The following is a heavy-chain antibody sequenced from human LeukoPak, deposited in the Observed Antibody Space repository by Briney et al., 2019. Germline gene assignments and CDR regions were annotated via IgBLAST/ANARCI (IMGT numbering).Heavy chain of an antibody. CDR1: GFTFSSYA. V-gene: IGHV3-23*01. CDR3: TRRAPYFDY. Sequence: GGSLRLSCAASGFTFSSYAMSWVRQAPGKGLEWVSAISGSGGSTYYADSVKGRFTISRDNAKNSLYLQTNSLRAEDTAVYYCTRRAPYFDYWGQGTLVTVSS. J-gene: IGHJ4*02. D-gene: IGHD1-14*01. CDR2: ISGSGGST.